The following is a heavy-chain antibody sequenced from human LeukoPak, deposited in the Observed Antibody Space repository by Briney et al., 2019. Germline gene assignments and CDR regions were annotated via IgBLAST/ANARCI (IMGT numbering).Heavy chain of an antibody. CDR3: AREVSVGGYDLTRPENYFDY. CDR2: IKHDGSEKQDGSEK. Sequence: GGSLRLSCAASGFTFSQYWMSWVRQAPGKGLEWVANIKHDGSEKQDGSEKNYVDSVKGRFTISRDNAKNSLYLQMNSLRAEDTAVYYCAREVSVGGYDLTRPENYFDYWGQGTLVTVSS. J-gene: IGHJ4*02. D-gene: IGHD5-12*01. CDR1: GFTFSQYW. V-gene: IGHV3-7*01.